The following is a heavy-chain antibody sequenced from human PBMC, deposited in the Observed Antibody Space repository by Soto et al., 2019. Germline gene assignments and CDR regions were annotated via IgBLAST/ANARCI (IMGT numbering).Heavy chain of an antibody. CDR3: AHRVLRTVFGLVTTTAIYFDF. CDR2: IYWDDDK. Sequence: QITLKESGPTVVKPTATLTLTCTFSGFSLTTSGVGVGWVRQSPGKAPEWLGLIYWDDDKRYSTSLKSRLTITKDTSKNQVVLTMANVDPADTATYYCAHRVLRTVFGLVTTTAIYFDFWGQGTPVVVSS. CDR1: GFSLTTSGVG. J-gene: IGHJ4*02. D-gene: IGHD3-3*01. V-gene: IGHV2-5*02.